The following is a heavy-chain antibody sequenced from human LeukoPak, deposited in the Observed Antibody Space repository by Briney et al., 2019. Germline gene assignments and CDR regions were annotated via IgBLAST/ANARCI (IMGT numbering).Heavy chain of an antibody. Sequence: GESLKISCQVSGYNFATYWIGWVRQMPGKGVEWMGIISPADSDTRYSTSFQGQVTISADKSINTAYLQWSSRRAADTAIYYCARQAALAGPGIDYWGQGTLVTVSS. D-gene: IGHD6-19*01. CDR3: ARQAALAGPGIDY. CDR2: ISPADSDT. J-gene: IGHJ4*02. V-gene: IGHV5-51*01. CDR1: GYNFATYW.